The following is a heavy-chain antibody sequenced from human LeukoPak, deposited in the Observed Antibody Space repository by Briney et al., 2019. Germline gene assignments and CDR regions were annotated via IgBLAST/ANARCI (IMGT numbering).Heavy chain of an antibody. CDR1: GYTFTSYY. V-gene: IGHV1-69*05. CDR2: IIPIFGTA. Sequence: SVKVSCKASGYTFTSYYMHWVRQAPGQGLEWMGGIIPIFGTANYAQKFQGRVTITTDESTSTAYMELSSLRSEDTAVYYCARVGGIMTTVSPFDYWGQGTLVTVSS. J-gene: IGHJ4*02. CDR3: ARVGGIMTTVSPFDY. D-gene: IGHD4-17*01.